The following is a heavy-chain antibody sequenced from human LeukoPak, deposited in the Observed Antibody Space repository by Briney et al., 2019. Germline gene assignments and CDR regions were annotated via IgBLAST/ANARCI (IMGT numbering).Heavy chain of an antibody. CDR1: GGSISSGSYY. V-gene: IGHV4-39*07. D-gene: IGHD6-13*01. CDR3: ASPTTGYSSSWPRNYYYYMDV. CDR2: INHSGST. J-gene: IGHJ6*03. Sequence: SETLSLTCTVSGGSISSGSYYWSWIRQPPGKGLEWIGEINHSGSTNYNPSLKSRVTISVDTSKNQFSLKLSSVTAADTAVYYCASPTTGYSSSWPRNYYYYMDVWGKGTTVTVSS.